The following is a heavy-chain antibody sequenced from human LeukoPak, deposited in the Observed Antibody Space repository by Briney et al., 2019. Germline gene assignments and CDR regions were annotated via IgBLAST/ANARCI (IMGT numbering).Heavy chain of an antibody. Sequence: GGSLRLSCAASGFTFSSYVMHWVRQAPGKGLEWVAVISYDGSNKYYADSVKGRFTISRDNSKNTLYLQMNSLRAEDTAVYYCARTGDSSGWDSQIDYWGQGTLVTVSS. CDR1: GFTFSSYV. D-gene: IGHD6-19*01. CDR3: ARTGDSSGWDSQIDY. V-gene: IGHV3-30*01. J-gene: IGHJ4*02. CDR2: ISYDGSNK.